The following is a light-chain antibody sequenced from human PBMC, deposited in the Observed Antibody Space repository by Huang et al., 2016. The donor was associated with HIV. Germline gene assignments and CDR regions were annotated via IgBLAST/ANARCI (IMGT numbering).Light chain of an antibody. J-gene: IGKJ1*01. V-gene: IGKV3-15*01. CDR2: GAS. CDR1: QSVSSN. CDR3: HQYNNWPPWT. Sequence: ELVMTQSPATLSVSPGERVTLSCRASQSVSSNLAWYQQKPGQAPRLLIFGASTRATGIPARVRGSGSGTEFTLTISSLQSEDFAVYYCHQYNNWPPWTFGQGTKVEI.